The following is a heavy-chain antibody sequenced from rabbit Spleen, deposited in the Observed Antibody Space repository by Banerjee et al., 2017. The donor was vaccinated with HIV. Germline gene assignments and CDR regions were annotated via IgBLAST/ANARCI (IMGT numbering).Heavy chain of an antibody. J-gene: IGHJ4*01. CDR3: VRDLGYDDYSEKGYFNL. V-gene: IGHV1S47*01. D-gene: IGHD2-1*01. Sequence: QEQLVESGEGLVQPGGSLKLSCKASGFDFSTYGVSWVRQAPGKGLEWIGYIVPIFGVTYYANWVNGRFTISSHNAQNTLYLQLNSLTAADTATYFCVRDLGYDDYSEKGYFNLWGPGTLVTVS. CDR2: IVPIFGVT. CDR1: GFDFSTYG.